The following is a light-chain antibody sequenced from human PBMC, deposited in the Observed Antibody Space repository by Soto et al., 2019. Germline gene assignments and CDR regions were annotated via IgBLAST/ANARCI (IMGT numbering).Light chain of an antibody. CDR1: SSTIGSKT. Sequence: QSVLTQPPSASGTPGQRVTISCSGSSSTIGSKTLNWYQQVPGSAPKLLIYTTNQRPSGVPDRFSGSKSGTSASLVISGLQSGDEAGYYCAAWNDSLTGVVFGGGTKLTVL. CDR3: AAWNDSLTGVV. J-gene: IGLJ2*01. V-gene: IGLV1-44*01. CDR2: TTN.